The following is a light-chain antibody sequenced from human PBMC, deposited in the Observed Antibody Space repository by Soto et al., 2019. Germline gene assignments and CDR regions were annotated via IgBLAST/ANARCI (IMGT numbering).Light chain of an antibody. CDR1: QGISNS. J-gene: IGKJ3*01. Sequence: EIVLTQSPGTLSLSPGERATLSCRATQGISNSLAWYQQKPGQAPRLLIYDASSRAAGILDRFSGSGSGTDFTLTISRLEPEDFAVYYCHQYATSPFTFGPGTKVDIK. CDR3: HQYATSPFT. CDR2: DAS. V-gene: IGKV3-20*01.